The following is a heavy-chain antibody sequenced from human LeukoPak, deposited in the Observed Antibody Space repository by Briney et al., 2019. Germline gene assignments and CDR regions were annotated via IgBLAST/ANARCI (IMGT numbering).Heavy chain of an antibody. J-gene: IGHJ6*02. CDR2: IYYSGST. CDR1: GGSISSYY. D-gene: IGHD7-27*01. Sequence: SETLSLTCTVSGGSISSYYWSWIRQPPGKGLEWIGYIYYSGSTNYNPSLKSRVTISVDTSKNQFSLKLSSVTAADTAVYYCARSDWGLRYYYYYYGMDVWGQGTTVTVSS. V-gene: IGHV4-59*08. CDR3: ARSDWGLRYYYYYYGMDV.